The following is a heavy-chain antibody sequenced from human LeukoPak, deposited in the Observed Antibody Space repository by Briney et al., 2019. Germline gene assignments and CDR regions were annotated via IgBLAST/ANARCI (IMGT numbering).Heavy chain of an antibody. CDR3: TGVSRSSWYDY. CDR1: GYTFSNAW. J-gene: IGHJ4*02. D-gene: IGHD6-13*01. CDR2: IKSKTDGGTP. Sequence: PGGSLRLSCAASGYTFSNAWMSWIRQAPGKGLEWVGRIKSKTDGGTPDYAAPVKGRFTISRDDSKNTLYLQMNSLKTEDTAVYYCTGVSRSSWYDYWGQGTLVTVSS. V-gene: IGHV3-15*01.